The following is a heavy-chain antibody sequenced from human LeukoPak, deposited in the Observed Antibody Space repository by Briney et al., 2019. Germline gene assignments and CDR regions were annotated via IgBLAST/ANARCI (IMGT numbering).Heavy chain of an antibody. CDR3: ARFRSVVPASLGALVYYYYGMDV. CDR2: MNPNSGNT. J-gene: IGHJ6*02. V-gene: IGHV1-8*01. CDR1: RYTFTSYD. D-gene: IGHD2-2*01. Sequence: GASVKVSCKASRYTFTSYDINWVRQATGQGLEWMGWMNPNSGNTGYAQKFQGRVTMTRNTSISTAYMELSSLRSEDTAVYYCARFRSVVPASLGALVYYYYGMDVWGQGTTVTVSS.